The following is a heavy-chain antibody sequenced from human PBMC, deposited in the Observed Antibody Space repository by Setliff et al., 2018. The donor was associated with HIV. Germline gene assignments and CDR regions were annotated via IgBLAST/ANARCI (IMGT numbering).Heavy chain of an antibody. V-gene: IGHV1-8*01. Sequence: GASVKVSCKASATFTNVDIHWLRRATGQGLEWMGRMNPNSGVSGYGQKFQGRVTMTRDTSISTAYMELSSLASEDTAVYYCARGKGVGGVIITGGLDVWGKGTTVTVSS. CDR2: MNPNSGVS. J-gene: IGHJ6*04. D-gene: IGHD3-10*01. CDR3: ARGKGVGGVIITGGLDV. CDR1: ATFTNVD.